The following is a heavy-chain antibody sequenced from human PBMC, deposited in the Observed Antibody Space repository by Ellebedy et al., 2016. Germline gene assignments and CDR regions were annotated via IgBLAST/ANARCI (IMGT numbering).Heavy chain of an antibody. CDR1: GFTFSSYG. V-gene: IGHV3-33*01. D-gene: IGHD3-9*01. CDR3: AREKFNDILTGYYVDAFDI. CDR2: IWYDGSNK. Sequence: GESLKISXAASGFTFSSYGMHWVRQAPGKGLEWVAVIWYDGSNKYYADSVKGRFTISRDNSKNTLYLQMNSLRAEDTAVYYCAREKFNDILTGYYVDAFDIWGQGTMVTVSS. J-gene: IGHJ3*02.